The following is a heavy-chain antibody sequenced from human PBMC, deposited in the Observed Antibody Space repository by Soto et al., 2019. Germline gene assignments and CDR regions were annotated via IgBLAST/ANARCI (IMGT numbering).Heavy chain of an antibody. CDR1: GYTFTSYG. J-gene: IGHJ4*02. V-gene: IGHV1-18*01. CDR2: ISAYNGNT. Sequence: GASVKVSCKASGYTFTSYGISWVRQAPGQGLEWMGWISAYNGNTNYAQKLQGRVTMTTDTSTSTAYMELRSLRSDDTAVYYCAKTIEECSNRHPPDYWGQGTLVTVSS. D-gene: IGHD6-6*01. CDR3: AKTIEECSNRHPPDY.